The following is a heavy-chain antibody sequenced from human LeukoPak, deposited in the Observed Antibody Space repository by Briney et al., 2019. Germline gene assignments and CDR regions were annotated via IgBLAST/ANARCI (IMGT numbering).Heavy chain of an antibody. CDR2: IYYSGST. Sequence: PSETLSLTCTVSGGSISSYYWSWIRQPPGKGPEWIGYIYYSGSTNYNPSLKSRVTISVETSKNQFSLKMRSVTAADTAVYYCARTTMARGTYYMDVWGKGTTVTISS. CDR1: GGSISSYY. D-gene: IGHD3-10*01. J-gene: IGHJ6*03. CDR3: ARTTMARGTYYMDV. V-gene: IGHV4-59*12.